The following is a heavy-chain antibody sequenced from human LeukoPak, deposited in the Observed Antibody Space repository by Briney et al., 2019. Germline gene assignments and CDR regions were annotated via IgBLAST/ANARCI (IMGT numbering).Heavy chain of an antibody. Sequence: SETLSLTCTVSGGSISSGSYYWSWSRQPAGKGLEWIGRIYTSGSTNYNPSLKSRVTISVDTSKNQFSLKLSAVTAADTAVYYCARGYGGNPLDYWGQGTLVTVSS. CDR2: IYTSGST. CDR3: ARGYGGNPLDY. D-gene: IGHD4-23*01. CDR1: GGSISSGSYY. V-gene: IGHV4-61*02. J-gene: IGHJ4*02.